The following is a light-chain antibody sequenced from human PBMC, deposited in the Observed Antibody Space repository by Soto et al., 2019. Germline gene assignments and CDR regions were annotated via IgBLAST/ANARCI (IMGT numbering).Light chain of an antibody. J-gene: IGLJ1*01. Sequence: QSALTQPASVSGSPGQSITISCTGTSSDIGTYNYVSWYQQHPGQAPKLMIYDVSNRPSGVSDRFSGSNSGNTASLTISGLQAEDEADYYCYSCSRSSGTRYVFGTGTKVTVL. CDR1: SSDIGTYNY. CDR3: YSCSRSSGTRYV. V-gene: IGLV2-14*03. CDR2: DVS.